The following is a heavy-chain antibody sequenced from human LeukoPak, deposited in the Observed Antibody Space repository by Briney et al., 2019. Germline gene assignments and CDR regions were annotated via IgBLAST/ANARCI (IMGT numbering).Heavy chain of an antibody. D-gene: IGHD6-6*01. Sequence: GGSLRLSCAASGFTFSSYPMTWVRQAPGKGPEWVSFISDSGGITYYADSVKGRFTISRDNSKNTLYLQMDSLRAEDTAVYYCAKNTQYSGYYDCWGQGTLVTVSS. CDR1: GFTFSSYP. V-gene: IGHV3-23*01. J-gene: IGHJ4*02. CDR3: AKNTQYSGYYDC. CDR2: ISDSGGIT.